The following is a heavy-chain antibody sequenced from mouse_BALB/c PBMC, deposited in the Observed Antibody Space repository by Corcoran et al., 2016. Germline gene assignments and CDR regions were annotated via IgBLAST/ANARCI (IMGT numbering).Heavy chain of an antibody. CDR1: GYSFTGYY. Sequence: EVQLQQSGPELVKPGASVKISCKASGYSFTGYYMHWVKQSHVKSLEGIGRINPYNGATSYNQNFKDKASLTVDKSSSTAYMDLHSLTSEDSAVYYCASGGSTYPYFDVWGAGTTVTVSS. V-gene: IGHV1-26*01. CDR2: INPYNGAT. D-gene: IGHD2-14*01. J-gene: IGHJ1*01. CDR3: ASGGSTYPYFDV.